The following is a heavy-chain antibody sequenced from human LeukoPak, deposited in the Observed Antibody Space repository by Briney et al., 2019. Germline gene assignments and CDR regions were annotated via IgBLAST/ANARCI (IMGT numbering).Heavy chain of an antibody. Sequence: SETLSLTCTVSGGSISSSSYYWGWIRQPPGKGLEWIGSIYYSGSTYYNPSLKSRVTISVDTSKNQFSLKLSSVTAADTAVYYCARPIAAAGPRRRAFDIWGQGTMVTVSS. J-gene: IGHJ3*02. CDR1: GGSISSSSYY. CDR3: ARPIAAAGPRRRAFDI. CDR2: IYYSGST. D-gene: IGHD6-13*01. V-gene: IGHV4-39*01.